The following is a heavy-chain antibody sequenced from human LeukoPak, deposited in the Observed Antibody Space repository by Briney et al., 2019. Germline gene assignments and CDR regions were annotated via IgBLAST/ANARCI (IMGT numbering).Heavy chain of an antibody. J-gene: IGHJ4*02. Sequence: GGSLRLSCAASGFTFSSYAMSWVRQAPGKGLEWVSAISGSGGSTYYADSVKGRFTISRDNAKNTLYLQMNSLRAEDTAVYYCARWNDGGVDYWGQGTLVTVSS. CDR2: ISGSGGST. D-gene: IGHD1-1*01. CDR1: GFTFSSYA. V-gene: IGHV3-23*01. CDR3: ARWNDGGVDY.